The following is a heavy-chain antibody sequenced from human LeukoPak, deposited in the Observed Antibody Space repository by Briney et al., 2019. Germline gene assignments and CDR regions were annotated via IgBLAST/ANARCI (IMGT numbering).Heavy chain of an antibody. CDR1: GGTFSSYA. CDR3: ARSLRGWYKDY. D-gene: IGHD6-19*01. CDR2: IIPILGIA. Sequence: ASVKVSCKASGGTFSSYAISWVRQAPGQGLEWMGRIIPILGIANYAQKFQGRVTITADKSTSTAYMELSSLRSEDTAVYYCARSLRGWYKDYWGQGTLVTVSS. J-gene: IGHJ4*02. V-gene: IGHV1-69*04.